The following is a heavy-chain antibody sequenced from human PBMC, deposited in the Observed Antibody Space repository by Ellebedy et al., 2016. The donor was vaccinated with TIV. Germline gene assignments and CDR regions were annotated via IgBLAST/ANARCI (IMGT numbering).Heavy chain of an antibody. V-gene: IGHV3-30*18. CDR2: VSSDGTKK. Sequence: GESLKISXVVSGITFSLYGMHWVRQAPGKGLEWVSIVSSDGTKKYYADSVKGRFTISRDNSKGTVYLQMDSLRTDDTGLYYCAKDLYGYCDGDCSTLDYWGQGTLVTVSS. CDR3: AKDLYGYCDGDCSTLDY. D-gene: IGHD2-21*02. CDR1: GITFSLYG. J-gene: IGHJ4*02.